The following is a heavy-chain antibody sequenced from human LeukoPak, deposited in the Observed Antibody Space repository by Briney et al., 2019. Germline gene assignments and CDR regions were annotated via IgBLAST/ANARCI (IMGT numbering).Heavy chain of an antibody. V-gene: IGHV1-69*01. CDR3: ARDRVYNWNYGGSTD. J-gene: IGHJ4*02. Sequence: GASVKVSCKASGGTFSSYAISWVRQAPGQGLEWMGGIIPIFGTANYAQKFQGRVTITADESTSTAYMELSSLRSEDTAVYYCARDRVYNWNYGGSTDWGQGTLVTVSS. CDR2: IIPIFGTA. CDR1: GGTFSSYA. D-gene: IGHD1-7*01.